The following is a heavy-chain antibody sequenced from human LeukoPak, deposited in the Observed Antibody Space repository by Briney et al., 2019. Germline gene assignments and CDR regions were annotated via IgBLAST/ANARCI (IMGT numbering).Heavy chain of an antibody. CDR3: AREDSSAWLFDY. Sequence: SVKASCKASGGTFSSYAISWVRQAPGQGLEWMGGIIPIFGTANYAQKFQGRVTITADESTSTAYMELSSLRSEDTAVYYCAREDSSAWLFDYWGQGTLVTVSS. D-gene: IGHD6-19*01. J-gene: IGHJ4*02. CDR2: IIPIFGTA. V-gene: IGHV1-69*13. CDR1: GGTFSSYA.